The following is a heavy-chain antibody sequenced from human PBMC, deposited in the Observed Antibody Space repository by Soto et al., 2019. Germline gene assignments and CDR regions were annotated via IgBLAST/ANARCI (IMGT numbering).Heavy chain of an antibody. CDR2: INWNSGSI. Sequence: PGGSLRLSCAASGFTFCDYAIHWVRQVPGKGLEWVSGINWNSGSIGYADSVKGRFAISRDNAKNSLHLQMNSLRAEDAAFYYCVKDESINWYSGHFRHWGQGTLVTSPQ. V-gene: IGHV3-9*01. D-gene: IGHD6-13*01. J-gene: IGHJ1*01. CDR3: VKDESINWYSGHFRH. CDR1: GFTFCDYA.